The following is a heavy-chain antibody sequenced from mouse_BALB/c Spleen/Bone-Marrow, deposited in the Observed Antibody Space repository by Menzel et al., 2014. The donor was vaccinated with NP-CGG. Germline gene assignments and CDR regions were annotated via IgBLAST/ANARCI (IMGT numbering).Heavy chain of an antibody. D-gene: IGHD1-1*01. CDR1: GFSFTSYG. CDR2: IGIGGST. V-gene: IGHV2-9*02. CDR3: ARASYYYGSRYDY. Sequence: VKLMESGPGLVAPSQSLSITCTVSGFSFTSYGVHWVRQPPGKGLEWLGVIGIGGSTNYNSALMSRLSISKDNSKSQVFLKMNSLQTDDTAMYYCARASYYYGSRYDYWGQGTTLTVSS. J-gene: IGHJ2*01.